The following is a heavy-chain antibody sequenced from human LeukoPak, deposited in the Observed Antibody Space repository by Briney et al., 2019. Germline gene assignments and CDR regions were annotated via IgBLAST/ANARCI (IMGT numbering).Heavy chain of an antibody. CDR2: ISSTVINT. J-gene: IGHJ4*02. Sequence: PGGSLTLSCAASGFTFSNYAMTWVRQAPGKGLEWVSSISSTVINTYNADSVKGRFTISRDNSKNTLYLQMNSLRADDTAIYYCAKGTVRFLEWSQRGYFDYWGQGILVTVSS. V-gene: IGHV3-23*01. CDR1: GFTFSNYA. D-gene: IGHD3-3*01. CDR3: AKGTVRFLEWSQRGYFDY.